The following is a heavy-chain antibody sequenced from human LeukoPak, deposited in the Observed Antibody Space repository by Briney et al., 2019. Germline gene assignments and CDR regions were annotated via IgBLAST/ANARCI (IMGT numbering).Heavy chain of an antibody. V-gene: IGHV3-21*01. CDR3: ATAYSPPWMSMSYAFDM. CDR2: ITSTSKYI. D-gene: IGHD2-15*01. CDR1: GFTFNSYS. J-gene: IGHJ3*02. Sequence: AGGSLRLSCVTSGFTFNSYSMNWVRQAPGKGLEWVSSITSTSKYIFYADSLKGRFTISRDNARNSVYLQISSLRVEDTAVYYCATAYSPPWMSMSYAFDMWGQGTMVSVSS.